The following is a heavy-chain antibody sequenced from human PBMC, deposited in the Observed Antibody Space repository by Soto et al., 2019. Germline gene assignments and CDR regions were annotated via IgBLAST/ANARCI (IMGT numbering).Heavy chain of an antibody. Sequence: ASVKVSCKASGYTFTSYGISWVRQAPGQGLEWMGWISAYNGNTNYAQKLQGRVTMTTDTSTSTAYMELRSLRSDDTAVYYCATEIVGATTSVYWGQGTLVTVSS. CDR1: GYTFTSYG. CDR3: ATEIVGATTSVY. J-gene: IGHJ4*02. CDR2: ISAYNGNT. V-gene: IGHV1-18*01. D-gene: IGHD1-26*01.